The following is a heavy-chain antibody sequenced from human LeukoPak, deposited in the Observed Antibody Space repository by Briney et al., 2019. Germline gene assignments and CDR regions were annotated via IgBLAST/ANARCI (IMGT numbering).Heavy chain of an antibody. V-gene: IGHV3-7*01. CDR2: IKQDGGEK. D-gene: IGHD4-17*01. CDR1: GFTFSSYW. Sequence: GGSLRLSCAASGFTFSSYWMSWVRQAPGKGLEWVANIKQDGGEKYYVDSVKGRFALSRDNAQNSLYLQMTSLRDEDTAVYYCVRDHDYAFDYWGQGAPVTVSS. J-gene: IGHJ4*02. CDR3: VRDHDYAFDY.